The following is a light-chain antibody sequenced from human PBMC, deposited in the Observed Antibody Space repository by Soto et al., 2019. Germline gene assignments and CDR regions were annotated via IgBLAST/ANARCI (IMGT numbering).Light chain of an antibody. CDR3: QQYHSAPLT. J-gene: IGKJ4*01. Sequence: DIVITQSQDSLAVSLGDRATINCKSSHSVLHSSNNMAYLTGYHHKPGHPPKVLIYWASTRESGAPDRFSGSGSGTDFALTISSLQAEHVAVSYCQQYHSAPLTFVGGNKVE. V-gene: IGKV4-1*01. CDR2: WAS. CDR1: HSVLHSSNNMAY.